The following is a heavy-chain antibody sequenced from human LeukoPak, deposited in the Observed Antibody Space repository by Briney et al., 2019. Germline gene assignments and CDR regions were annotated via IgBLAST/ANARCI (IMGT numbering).Heavy chain of an antibody. V-gene: IGHV4-4*02. Sequence: SETLSLTCAVSGGSISSSNWWSWVRQPPGKGLEWIGEIYHSGSTNYNPSLKSRVTISVDKSKNQFSLKLSSVTAADTAVYYCAREREYSSSSTGDAFGIWGQGTMVTVSS. J-gene: IGHJ3*02. CDR2: IYHSGST. D-gene: IGHD6-13*01. CDR1: GGSISSSNW. CDR3: AREREYSSSSTGDAFGI.